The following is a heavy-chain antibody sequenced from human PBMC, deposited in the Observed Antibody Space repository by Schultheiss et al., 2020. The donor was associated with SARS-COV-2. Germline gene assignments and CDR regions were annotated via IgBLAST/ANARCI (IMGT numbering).Heavy chain of an antibody. CDR3: AGAHCTSTSCSEALRRYYGVDV. V-gene: IGHV3-30-3*01. J-gene: IGHJ6*02. CDR2: ISYDGGVE. Sequence: GESLKISCVDSGFMFSSSVMSWVRQAPGKGPEWVAVISYDGGVEHYADSVKGRFTISRDNSKNTLFLQMNSLRPEDTAMYYCAGAHCTSTSCSEALRRYYGVDVWGRGTTVTVSS. CDR1: GFMFSSSV. D-gene: IGHD2-2*01.